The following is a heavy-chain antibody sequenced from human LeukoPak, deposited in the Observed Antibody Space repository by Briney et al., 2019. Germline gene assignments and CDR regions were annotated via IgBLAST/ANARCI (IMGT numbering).Heavy chain of an antibody. CDR1: GYTFTSYD. Sequence: GASVKVSCKASGYTFTSYDINWVRQAPGQGLEWMGGIIPIFGTANYAQKFQGRVTITTDESTSTAYMELSSLRSEDTAVYYCARDLYCSSTSCYHDAFDIWGQGTMVTVSS. V-gene: IGHV1-69*05. CDR3: ARDLYCSSTSCYHDAFDI. CDR2: IIPIFGTA. D-gene: IGHD2-2*01. J-gene: IGHJ3*02.